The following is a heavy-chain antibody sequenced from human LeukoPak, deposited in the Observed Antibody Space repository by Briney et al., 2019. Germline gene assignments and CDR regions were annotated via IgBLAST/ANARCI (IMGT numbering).Heavy chain of an antibody. CDR3: ARGGRYCGGANCFLFDS. CDR2: VKPDGSEI. V-gene: IGHV3-7*01. Sequence: GGSLRLSCAASGFSFSNYWMSWVRPAPGKGVEWVANVKPDGSEIYYVDSVKGRITMSRDNAKNSVYLQMNSLRVEDTAVYYCARGGRYCGGANCFLFDSWGQGTLVTVSS. J-gene: IGHJ4*02. CDR1: GFSFSNYW. D-gene: IGHD2-21*01.